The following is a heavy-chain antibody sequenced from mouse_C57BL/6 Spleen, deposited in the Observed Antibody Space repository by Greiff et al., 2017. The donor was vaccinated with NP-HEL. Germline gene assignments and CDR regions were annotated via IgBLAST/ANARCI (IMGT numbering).Heavy chain of an antibody. CDR3: TSDYYGSKDY. V-gene: IGHV1-5*01. Sequence: VQLQQSGTVLARPGASVKMSCKTSGYTFTSYWMHWVKQRPGQGLEWIGAIYPGNGDTSYNQKFKGKAKLTAVTSASTAYMELSSLTNEDSAFYCCTSDYYGSKDYWGQGTTLTVSS. J-gene: IGHJ2*01. CDR2: IYPGNGDT. CDR1: GYTFTSYW. D-gene: IGHD1-1*01.